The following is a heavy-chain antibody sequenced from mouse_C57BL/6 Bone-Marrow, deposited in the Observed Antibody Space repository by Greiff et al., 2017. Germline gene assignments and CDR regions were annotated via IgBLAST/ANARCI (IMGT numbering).Heavy chain of an antibody. Sequence: EVQLVESGGGLVKPGGSLKLSCAASGFTFSDYGMHWVRQAPEKGLEWVATISSGGSYTYYPDSVKGRFTISRDNAKNTLYLQMSSLKSEDTAMYYCARHEGWLPPAWFAYWGQGTLVTVSA. J-gene: IGHJ3*01. CDR3: ARHEGWLPPAWFAY. CDR2: ISSGGSYT. V-gene: IGHV5-6*01. CDR1: GFTFSDYG. D-gene: IGHD2-3*01.